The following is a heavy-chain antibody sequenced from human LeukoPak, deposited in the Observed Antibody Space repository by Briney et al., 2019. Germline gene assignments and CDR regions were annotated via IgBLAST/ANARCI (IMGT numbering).Heavy chain of an antibody. CDR1: GGSFSGYY. Sequence: PSETLSLTCAVYGGSFSGYYWSWIRQPPGKGLEWIGEINHGGSTNYNPSLKSRVTISVDTSKNQFSLKLSSVTAADTAVYYCASGAAAGPRWFDPWGQGTLVTVSS. CDR3: ASGAAAGPRWFDP. CDR2: INHGGST. V-gene: IGHV4-34*01. J-gene: IGHJ5*02. D-gene: IGHD6-13*01.